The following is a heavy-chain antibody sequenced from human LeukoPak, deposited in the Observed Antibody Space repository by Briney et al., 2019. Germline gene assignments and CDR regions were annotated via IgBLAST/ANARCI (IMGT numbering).Heavy chain of an antibody. CDR2: INHDGSLR. Sequence: GGSLRLSCAASGFTLTSYGMDWVRQSPGKGLVWVSHINHDGSLRNYADSVKGRFTISRDIAKNTLYLQMNSLGADDTAMYYCTRDVFSLGDSWGQGTLVTVSS. V-gene: IGHV3-74*01. CDR1: GFTLTSYG. J-gene: IGHJ4*02. D-gene: IGHD2/OR15-2a*01. CDR3: TRDVFSLGDS.